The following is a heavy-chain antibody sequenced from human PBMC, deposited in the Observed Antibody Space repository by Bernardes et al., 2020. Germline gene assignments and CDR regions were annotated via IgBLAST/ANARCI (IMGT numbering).Heavy chain of an antibody. D-gene: IGHD3-10*01. CDR3: ARDGRWFGELSLFDY. CDR1: GFTFSSYG. J-gene: IGHJ4*02. CDR2: IWYDGSNK. V-gene: IGHV3-33*01. Sequence: GGSLRLSCAASGFTFSSYGMHWVRQAPGKGLEWVAVIWYDGSNKYYADSVKGRFTISRDNSKNTLYLQMNSLRAEDTAEYYCARDGRWFGELSLFDYWGQGTLVTVSS.